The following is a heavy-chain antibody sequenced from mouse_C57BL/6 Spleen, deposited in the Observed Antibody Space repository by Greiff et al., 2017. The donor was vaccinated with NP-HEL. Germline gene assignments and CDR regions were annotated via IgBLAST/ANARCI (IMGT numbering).Heavy chain of an antibody. D-gene: IGHD1-1*01. CDR2: ILPGSGST. Sequence: QVQLQQSGAELMKPGASVKLSCKATGYTFTGYWIEWVKQRPGHGLEWIGEILPGSGSTNYNEKFKGKATFTADTSSTTAYMQLSSLTTEDSAIYYCASVIYYYGNWYFDVWGTGTTVTVSS. J-gene: IGHJ1*03. CDR1: GYTFTGYW. V-gene: IGHV1-9*01. CDR3: ASVIYYYGNWYFDV.